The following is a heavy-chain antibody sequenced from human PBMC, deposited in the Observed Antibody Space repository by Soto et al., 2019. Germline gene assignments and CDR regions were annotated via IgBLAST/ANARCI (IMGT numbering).Heavy chain of an antibody. CDR2: ISAHNGNT. CDR1: GYGFTTYG. Sequence: QVHLVQSGAEVKKPGASVKVSCKGSGYGFTTYGITWVRQATGQGLEWMAWISAHNGNTDYAQNLQGRVTGTRDTSTSTAYMELRRLRSDDTAVYYCARGRYGDYWGQGALVSVSS. D-gene: IGHD1-1*01. V-gene: IGHV1-18*01. CDR3: ARGRYGDY. J-gene: IGHJ4*02.